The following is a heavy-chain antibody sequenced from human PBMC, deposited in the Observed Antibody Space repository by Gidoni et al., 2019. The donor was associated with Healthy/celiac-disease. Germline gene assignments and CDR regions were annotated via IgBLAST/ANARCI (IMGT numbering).Heavy chain of an antibody. Sequence: QVQLVESGGGVVQPGRSLRLSCAASGFTFSSYGMHWVRQAPGKGLEWVAVISYDGSNKYYADSVKGRFTISRDNSKNTLYLQMNSLRAEDTAVYYCAKAGSGWYSDYWGQGTLVTVSS. CDR1: GFTFSSYG. V-gene: IGHV3-30*18. CDR2: ISYDGSNK. CDR3: AKAGSGWYSDY. J-gene: IGHJ4*02. D-gene: IGHD6-19*01.